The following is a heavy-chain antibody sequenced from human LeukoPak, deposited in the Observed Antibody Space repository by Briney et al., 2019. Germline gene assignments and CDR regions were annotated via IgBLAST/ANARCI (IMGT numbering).Heavy chain of an antibody. Sequence: GGSLTLSCAASGFSVGTNYMNWVRQAPGKGLEWVSILYSGSTTYYTDSVKGRFIISRDNSSKTLYFQMTNLRVEDTAVYFCARVGDHYHWYLDLWGRGSLLTVSS. V-gene: IGHV3-53*01. CDR2: LYSGSTT. D-gene: IGHD3-10*01. CDR1: GFSVGTNY. CDR3: ARVGDHYHWYLDL. J-gene: IGHJ2*01.